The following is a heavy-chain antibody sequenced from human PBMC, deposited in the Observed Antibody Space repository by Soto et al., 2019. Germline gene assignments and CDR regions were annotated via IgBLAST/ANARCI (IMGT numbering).Heavy chain of an antibody. J-gene: IGHJ5*02. CDR3: ARGYCTTTICDPWFDP. CDR2: IYPGDSDT. CDR1: GYSFTSYW. D-gene: IGHD2-2*01. V-gene: IGHV5-51*01. Sequence: PGESLKISCTGVGYSFTSYWIGWVRQMPGKGLEWMGIIYPGDSDTRYSPSFQGQVTISADKSITTAYLQWSRLKASDTAMYYCARGYCTTTICDPWFDPWGQGTLVTVSS.